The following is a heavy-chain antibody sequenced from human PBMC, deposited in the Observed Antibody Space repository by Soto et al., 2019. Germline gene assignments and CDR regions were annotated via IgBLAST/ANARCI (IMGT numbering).Heavy chain of an antibody. V-gene: IGHV1-8*01. CDR2: MNPNSGNT. J-gene: IGHJ4*02. Sequence: GASVKVSCKASGYTFTSYDINWVRQATGQGLEWMGWMNPNSGNTGYAQKFQGRVTMTRNTSISTAYMELSSLRSEDTAVYYCARVQGYYVWGSYHRIIDYWGQGTLVTVSS. D-gene: IGHD3-16*02. CDR1: GYTFTSYD. CDR3: ARVQGYYVWGSYHRIIDY.